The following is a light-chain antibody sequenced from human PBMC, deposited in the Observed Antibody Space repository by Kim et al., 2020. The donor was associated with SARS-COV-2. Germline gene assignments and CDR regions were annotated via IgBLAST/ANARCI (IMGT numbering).Light chain of an antibody. J-gene: IGLJ2*01. CDR3: QVWDSGSDHVV. CDR1: NIESKT. V-gene: IGLV3-21*01. CDR2: YDS. Sequence: APATPGRIASEGNNIESKTVQWYQKKPGRTPVLGIHYDSERPSGIPERISGSNSGDTATLTISRVEAGDEADYYCQVWDSGSDHVVFGGGTQLTVL.